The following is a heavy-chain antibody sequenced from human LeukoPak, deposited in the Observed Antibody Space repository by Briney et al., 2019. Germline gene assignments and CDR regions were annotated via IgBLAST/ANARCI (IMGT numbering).Heavy chain of an antibody. CDR3: ARYSAAAASYFDY. Sequence: PSETLSLTCAVYGGSFSGYYWSWIRQPPGKGLERIGEINHSGSTNYNPSLKSRVTISVDTSKNQFSLKLSSVTAADTAVYYCARYSAAAASYFDYWGQGTLVTVSS. D-gene: IGHD6-13*01. CDR2: INHSGST. CDR1: GGSFSGYY. V-gene: IGHV4-34*01. J-gene: IGHJ4*02.